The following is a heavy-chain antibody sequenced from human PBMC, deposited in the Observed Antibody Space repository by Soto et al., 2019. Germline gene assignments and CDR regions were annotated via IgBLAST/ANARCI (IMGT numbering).Heavy chain of an antibody. CDR1: GFPFSIYG. Sequence: TGGTLRLSCAASGFPFSIYGMHLVRQSPGQGLEWVAVIWYDGSNKYYADSVKGRFTISRDNSKITLYLQMNSLRAEDAAVYYCARALPQHNYHHYGMDVWGQGTTVTVSS. J-gene: IGHJ6*02. D-gene: IGHD6-13*01. V-gene: IGHV3-33*01. CDR2: IWYDGSNK. CDR3: ARALPQHNYHHYGMDV.